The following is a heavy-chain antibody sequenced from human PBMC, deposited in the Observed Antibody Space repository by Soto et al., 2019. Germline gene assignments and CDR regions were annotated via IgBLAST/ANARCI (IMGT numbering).Heavy chain of an antibody. CDR1: GFTFSSYG. Sequence: GGSLRLSCAASGFTFSSYGMHWVRQAPGKGLEWVAVIWYDGSNKYYADSVKGRFTISRDNSKNTLYLQMNSLRAEDTAVYYCARGIITGRWEDAFDIWGQGTMVTVSS. CDR3: ARGIITGRWEDAFDI. D-gene: IGHD1-20*01. J-gene: IGHJ3*02. V-gene: IGHV3-33*01. CDR2: IWYDGSNK.